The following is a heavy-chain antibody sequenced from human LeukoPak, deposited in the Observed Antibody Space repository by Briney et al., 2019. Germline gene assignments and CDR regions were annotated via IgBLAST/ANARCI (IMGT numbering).Heavy chain of an antibody. D-gene: IGHD3-10*02. V-gene: IGHV3-48*03. CDR1: GFTFSIYE. CDR2: ISTSGTSI. CDR3: AELGITMIGGV. Sequence: PGGSLRLPCAASGFTFSIYEINWVRQAPGKGLEWLSHISTSGTSIHYADSVKGRFTTSRDNAENSLYLQMDSLRVEDTAVYYCAELGITMIGGVWGKGTTVTISS. J-gene: IGHJ6*04.